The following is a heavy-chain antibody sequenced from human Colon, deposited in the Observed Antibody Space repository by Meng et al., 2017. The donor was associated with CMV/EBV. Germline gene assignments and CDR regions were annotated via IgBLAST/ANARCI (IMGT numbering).Heavy chain of an antibody. CDR2: IDHVGTT. D-gene: IGHD1-26*01. CDR1: GGSFIGYS. CDR3: ARRSGSYRLTYWFDP. J-gene: IGHJ5*02. Sequence: GSLRLSCALSGGSFIGYSWSWIRQPPGKGPVWIGDIDHVGTTNYNPSLKSRVTISVDTSKNEFSLSLTSVTATDTAVYYCARRSGSYRLTYWFDPWGQGTLVTVSS. V-gene: IGHV4-34*01.